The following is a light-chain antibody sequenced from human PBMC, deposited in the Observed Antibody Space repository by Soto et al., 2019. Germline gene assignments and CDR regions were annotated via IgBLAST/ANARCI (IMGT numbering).Light chain of an antibody. CDR2: DDD. V-gene: IGLV1-51*01. CDR3: GTWDSSLSGGV. Sequence: QAVLTQPPSVYSAPGQKVTISCSGSSSNIGDDYVSWYQQFPGKAPRLLIYDDDKRPSGIPDRFSGSKSGTAATLEITGLQTGDEADYYCGTWDSSLSGGVFGGGTKVTVL. J-gene: IGLJ3*02. CDR1: SSNIGDDY.